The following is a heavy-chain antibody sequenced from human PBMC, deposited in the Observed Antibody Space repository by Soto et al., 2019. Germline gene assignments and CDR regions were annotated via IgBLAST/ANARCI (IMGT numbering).Heavy chain of an antibody. V-gene: IGHV1-46*01. J-gene: IGHJ3*02. Sequence: ASVKVSCKASGYTFTSYYMHWVRQAPGQGLEWMGIINPSGGSTSYAQKFQGRVTMTRDTSTSTVYMELSSLRSEDTAVYYCARGMAMIVVVPTHVAFDIRGQGTMVTV. CDR3: ARGMAMIVVVPTHVAFDI. CDR1: GYTFTSYY. CDR2: INPSGGST. D-gene: IGHD3-22*01.